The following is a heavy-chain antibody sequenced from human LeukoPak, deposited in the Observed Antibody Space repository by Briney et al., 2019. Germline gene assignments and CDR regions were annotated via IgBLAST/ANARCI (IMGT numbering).Heavy chain of an antibody. CDR1: GFTFSSHD. D-gene: IGHD3-16*01. CDR3: AKPLYGGGRNMVFDY. CDR2: ISDSGTST. Sequence: GGSLRLSCAVSGFTFSSHDMNWVRQAPGKGLEWVSAISDSGTSTYYADSVKGRSTISTHTSKSTLYLQMHSLRVDDTAVYYCAKPLYGGGRNMVFDYWGQGTLVTVSS. J-gene: IGHJ4*02. V-gene: IGHV3-23*01.